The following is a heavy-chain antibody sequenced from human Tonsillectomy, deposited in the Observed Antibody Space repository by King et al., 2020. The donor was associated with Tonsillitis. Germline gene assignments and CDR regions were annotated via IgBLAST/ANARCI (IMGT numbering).Heavy chain of an antibody. V-gene: IGHV3-21*01. J-gene: IGHJ3*02. D-gene: IGHD6-19*01. Sequence: VQLVESGGGLVKPGGSLRLSCAASGFTFSSYSMNWVRQAPGKGLEWVSSISSSSSYIYYADSVKGRSTISRDNAKTSLYLQMNSLRAEDTAVYYCARGPNSSGWYSAFDIWGQGTMVTVSS. CDR3: ARGPNSSGWYSAFDI. CDR1: GFTFSSYS. CDR2: ISSSSSYI.